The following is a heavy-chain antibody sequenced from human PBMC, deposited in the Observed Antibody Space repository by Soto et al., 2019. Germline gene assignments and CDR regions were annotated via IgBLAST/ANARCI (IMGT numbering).Heavy chain of an antibody. J-gene: IGHJ6*03. V-gene: IGHV4-34*01. CDR3: ARLSAPIIVVVPAAIPPRDYYYYMDV. D-gene: IGHD2-2*01. CDR1: GGSFSGYY. CDR2: INHSGST. Sequence: ASETLSLTCAVYGGSFSGYYWSWIRQPPGKGLEWIGEINHSGSTNYNPSLKSRVTISVDTSKNQFSLKLSSVTAADTAVYYCARLSAPIIVVVPAAIPPRDYYYYMDVWGKGTTVTVSS.